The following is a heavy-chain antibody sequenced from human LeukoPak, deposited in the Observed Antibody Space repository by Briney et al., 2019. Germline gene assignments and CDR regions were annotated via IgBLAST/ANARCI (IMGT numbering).Heavy chain of an antibody. CDR3: ASSSWKKTFDY. CDR1: GGSITFYY. Sequence: SETLSLTCSVSGGSITFYYWNWIRKPAGKGLEWIGRTHTSGTTNYNPSLKIRVTMSIDTSQKKFSLNLTSVTAADTAVYYCASSSWKKTFDYWGQGALVTVSS. J-gene: IGHJ4*02. D-gene: IGHD1-1*01. V-gene: IGHV4-4*07. CDR2: THTSGTT.